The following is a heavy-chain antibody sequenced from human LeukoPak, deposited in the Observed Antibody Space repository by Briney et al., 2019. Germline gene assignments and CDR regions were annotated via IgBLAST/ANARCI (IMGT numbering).Heavy chain of an antibody. V-gene: IGHV1-69*05. CDR1: GGTFSSYA. J-gene: IGHJ5*02. D-gene: IGHD4-23*01. Sequence: SVKVSCKASGGTFSSYAISWVRQAPGQGLEWMGRIIPIFDTANYAQKFQGRVTITTDESTSTAYMELSSLRSEDTAVYYCAREKVVTYNWFDPWGQGTLVTVSS. CDR3: AREKVVTYNWFDP. CDR2: IIPIFDTA.